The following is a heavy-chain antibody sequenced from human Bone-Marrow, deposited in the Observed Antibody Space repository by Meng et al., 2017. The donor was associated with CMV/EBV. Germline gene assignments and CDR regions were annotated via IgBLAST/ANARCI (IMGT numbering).Heavy chain of an antibody. CDR3: ARYSSSSFFDY. D-gene: IGHD6-6*01. CDR1: GFPFSDYY. V-gene: IGHV3-11*04. J-gene: IGHJ4*02. Sequence: LSCAASGFPFSDYYIGWIRQAPGKGLEWVSYISSSGSTIYYADSVKGRFTISRDNAKNSLYLQMNSLRAEDTAVYYCARYSSSSFFDYWGQGTLVTVSS. CDR2: ISSSGSTI.